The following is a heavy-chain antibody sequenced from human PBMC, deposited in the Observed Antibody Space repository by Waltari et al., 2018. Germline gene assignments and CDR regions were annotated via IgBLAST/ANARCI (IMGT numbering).Heavy chain of an antibody. J-gene: IGHJ6*02. D-gene: IGHD3-10*01. CDR2: ISYDGSNK. Sequence: QVQLVESGGGVVQPGRSLRLSCAASGFTFRSYAMHWVRQAPGKGLEWVAVISYDGSNKYYADSVKGRFTISRDNSKNTLYLQMNSLRAEDTAVYYCARDTYYYGSGSDGMDVWGQGTTVTVSS. CDR1: GFTFRSYA. V-gene: IGHV3-30*01. CDR3: ARDTYYYGSGSDGMDV.